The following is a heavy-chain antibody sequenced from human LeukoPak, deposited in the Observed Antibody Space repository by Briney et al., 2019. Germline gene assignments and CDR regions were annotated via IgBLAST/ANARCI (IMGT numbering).Heavy chain of an antibody. D-gene: IGHD2-15*01. CDR2: ISYRGST. J-gene: IGHJ4*02. Sequence: SQTPSLTCTVSGGSISNSGGFYWGWIRQHPGDGLEWIGFISYRGSTYYNPSLKSRVSMSVDTSRSQFSLRLTSVTDEDTAVYYCARISQSSGGFYYWGQGTLVTVSS. CDR3: ARISQSSGGFYY. V-gene: IGHV4-31*02. CDR1: GGSISNSGGFY.